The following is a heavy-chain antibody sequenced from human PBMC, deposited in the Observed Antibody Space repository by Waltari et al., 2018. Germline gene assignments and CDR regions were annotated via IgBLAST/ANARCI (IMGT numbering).Heavy chain of an antibody. J-gene: IGHJ4*02. CDR3: AREDSSAAVDY. V-gene: IGHV1-46*01. D-gene: IGHD6-13*01. Sequence: QVQLVQSGAEVKKPGALVKGSCTAPEYTFTSYYMHWVRQAPGQGLEWMGIINPSGGSTSYAQKFQGRVTMTRDTSTSTVYMELSSLRSEDTAVYYCAREDSSAAVDYWGQGTLVTVSS. CDR2: INPSGGST. CDR1: EYTFTSYY.